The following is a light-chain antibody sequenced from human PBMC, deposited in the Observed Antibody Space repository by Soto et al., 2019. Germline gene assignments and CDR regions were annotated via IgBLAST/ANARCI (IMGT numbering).Light chain of an antibody. Sequence: EIVLTQSPGTLSLSPGERATLSCRASESFANTYLAWYQQKPGQAPRLLIYGASSRATGVPDRFSGSPSGTGLTLTFSISRLEPEDSAVYYCQQYGSSPLTFGQGTKVAIK. V-gene: IGKV3-20*01. J-gene: IGKJ1*01. CDR2: GAS. CDR3: QQYGSSPLT. CDR1: ESFANTY.